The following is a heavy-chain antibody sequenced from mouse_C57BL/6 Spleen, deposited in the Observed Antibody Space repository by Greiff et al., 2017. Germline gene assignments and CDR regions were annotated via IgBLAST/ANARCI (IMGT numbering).Heavy chain of an antibody. J-gene: IGHJ3*01. CDR1: GYTFTDYY. V-gene: IGHV1-76*01. D-gene: IGHD2-4*01. Sequence: VQLQQSGAELLRPGASVKLSCKAPGYTFTDYYINWVKQRPGQGLEWIARFFPGSGNTYYNEKFKGKATLTAEKSSSTAYMQLSSLTSEDSAVYFCARSGYDYDGAWFAYWGQGTLVTVSA. CDR3: ARSGYDYDGAWFAY. CDR2: FFPGSGNT.